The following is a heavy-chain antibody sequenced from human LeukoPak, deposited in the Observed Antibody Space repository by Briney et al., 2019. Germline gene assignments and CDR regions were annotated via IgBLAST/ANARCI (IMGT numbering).Heavy chain of an antibody. CDR2: IKQDGSEK. J-gene: IGHJ5*02. V-gene: IGHV3-7*01. D-gene: IGHD2-15*01. Sequence: GGSLRLSCAASGFTFSSYWMSWVRQAPGKGLEWVANIKQDGSEKYYVDSVKGRLTISRDNAKNSLYLQMNSLRAEDAAVYYCARDLVVVVAATSFNWFDPWGQGTLVTVSS. CDR3: ARDLVVVVAATSFNWFDP. CDR1: GFTFSSYW.